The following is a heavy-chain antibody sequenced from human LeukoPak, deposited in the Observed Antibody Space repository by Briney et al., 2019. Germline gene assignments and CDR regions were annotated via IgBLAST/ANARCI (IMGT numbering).Heavy chain of an antibody. J-gene: IGHJ4*02. D-gene: IGHD3-10*01. CDR2: ISSSSSYI. V-gene: IGHV3-21*01. CDR3: ARGFESGRGY. Sequence: GGSLRLSCAASGFTFSSYSMNWVRQVPGKGLEWVSSISSSSSYIYYADSVKGRFTISRDNAKNSLYLQMNSLRAEDTAVYYCARGFESGRGYWGQGTLVTVSS. CDR1: GFTFSSYS.